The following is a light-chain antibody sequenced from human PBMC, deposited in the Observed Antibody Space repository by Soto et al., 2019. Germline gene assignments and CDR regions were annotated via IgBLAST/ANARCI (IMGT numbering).Light chain of an antibody. CDR1: QTISNH. J-gene: IGKJ1*01. V-gene: IGKV1-39*01. CDR3: HQTYSTQCT. CDR2: TAS. Sequence: DIQMTQSPTSLSASVGDRVTITCRASQTISNHLNWYQQKPGKAPKLLIYTASSLQSGVPSMFSGSGAGTAITLNISSLRPEDFATYYCHQTYSTQCTFGHGTKEEVK.